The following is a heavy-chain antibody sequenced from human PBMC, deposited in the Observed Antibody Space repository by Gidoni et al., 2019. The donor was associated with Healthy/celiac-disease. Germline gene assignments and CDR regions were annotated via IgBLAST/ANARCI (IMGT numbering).Heavy chain of an antibody. Sequence: ITLKESGPTLVKHTQTLTLTCPFSGFALSTSGVGGGWIRQPPGKALELLALIYWDDDKRYSTSLKSRLTITKDTSKNQVVLTMTNMDPVDTATYYCALSTWIQLLFDYWGQGTLVTVSS. D-gene: IGHD5-18*01. CDR3: ALSTWIQLLFDY. CDR2: IYWDDDK. J-gene: IGHJ4*02. V-gene: IGHV2-5*02. CDR1: GFALSTSGVG.